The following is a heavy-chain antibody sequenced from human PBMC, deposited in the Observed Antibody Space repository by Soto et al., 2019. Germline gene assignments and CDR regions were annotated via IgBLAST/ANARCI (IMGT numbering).Heavy chain of an antibody. Sequence: QVQLVESGGGVVQPGRSLRLSCAASGFTFSSYGMHWVRQAPGKGLEWVAVISYDGSNKYYADSVKGRFTISRDNSKNTLYLQMNSLRAEDTAVYYCAKDRTYYDILTGYYMRHTLFDYWGQGTLVTVSS. CDR2: ISYDGSNK. CDR1: GFTFSSYG. CDR3: AKDRTYYDILTGYYMRHTLFDY. V-gene: IGHV3-30*18. D-gene: IGHD3-9*01. J-gene: IGHJ4*02.